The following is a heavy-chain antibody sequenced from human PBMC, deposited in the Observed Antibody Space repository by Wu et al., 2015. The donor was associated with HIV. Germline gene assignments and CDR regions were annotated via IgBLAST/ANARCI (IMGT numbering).Heavy chain of an antibody. Sequence: QVRLQESGPGLVKPSETLSLTCSISNSPIRAYFWYWVRQPPGKTLEYIGYIYYNGTAYYNPSLKSRLTISIDTSKRQFSLRLNSVTATDTSVYYCAADGGITHSHFWGQGKLVTVSS. D-gene: IGHD4-23*01. CDR3: AADGGITHSHF. CDR2: IYYNGTA. CDR1: NSPIRAYF. J-gene: IGHJ4*02. V-gene: IGHV4-59*08.